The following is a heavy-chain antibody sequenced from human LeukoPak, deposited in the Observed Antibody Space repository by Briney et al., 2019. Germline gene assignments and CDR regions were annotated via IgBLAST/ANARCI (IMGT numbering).Heavy chain of an antibody. CDR3: AFRTLGLIVGALDYFDY. Sequence: ASVKVSCKASGYTFTRYYLHWVRQAPGQGVEWMGRIIPIFGTANYAQKFQGRVTITTDESTSTAYMELSSLRSEDTAVYYCAFRTLGLIVGALDYFDYWGQGTLVTVSS. J-gene: IGHJ4*02. CDR2: IIPIFGTA. V-gene: IGHV1-69*05. D-gene: IGHD1-26*01. CDR1: GYTFTRYY.